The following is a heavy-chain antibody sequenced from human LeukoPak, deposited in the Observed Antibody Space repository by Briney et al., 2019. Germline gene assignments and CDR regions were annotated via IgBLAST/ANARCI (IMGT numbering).Heavy chain of an antibody. CDR1: GFTFINAW. Sequence: SGGSLRLSCAASGFTFINAWMNWVRQAPGKGLEWVGRIKSKTDGGTTDYAAPVKGRFTISRDDSRNTLYLQMNSLKTEDTAVYYCTTYSGGWGNWYFDLWGRGTLVTVSS. D-gene: IGHD6-19*01. J-gene: IGHJ2*01. CDR3: TTYSGGWGNWYFDL. CDR2: IKSKTDGGTT. V-gene: IGHV3-15*01.